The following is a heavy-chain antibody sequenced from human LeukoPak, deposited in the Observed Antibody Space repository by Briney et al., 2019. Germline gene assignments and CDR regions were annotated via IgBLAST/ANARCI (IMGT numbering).Heavy chain of an antibody. CDR1: GGSISSYY. CDR3: ARHDPYGSGSYYPTYYFDY. CDR2: IYTSGST. J-gene: IGHJ4*02. D-gene: IGHD3-10*01. Sequence: PSETLSLTCTVSGGSISSYYWSWIRQPAGKGLEWIGRIYTSGSTNYNPSLKSRVTISVDTSKNQFSLKLSSVTAADTAVYYCARHDPYGSGSYYPTYYFDYWGQGTLVTVSS. V-gene: IGHV4-4*07.